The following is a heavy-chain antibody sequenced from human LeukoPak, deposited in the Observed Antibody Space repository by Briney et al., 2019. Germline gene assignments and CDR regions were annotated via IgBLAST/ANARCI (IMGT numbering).Heavy chain of an antibody. V-gene: IGHV1-18*01. CDR3: ARARLVGATEGWFDP. Sequence: ASVKVSCKASGYTFTSYGISWVRQAPGQGLEWMGWISAYNGNTNYAQKLQGRVTMTTDTSTSTAYMELSSLRSEDTAVYYCARARLVGATEGWFDPWGQGTLVTVSS. J-gene: IGHJ5*02. CDR2: ISAYNGNT. D-gene: IGHD1-26*01. CDR1: GYTFTSYG.